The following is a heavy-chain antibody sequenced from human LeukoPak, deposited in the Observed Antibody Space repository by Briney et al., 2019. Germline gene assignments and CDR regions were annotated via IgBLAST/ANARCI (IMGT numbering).Heavy chain of an antibody. CDR2: IYSGGST. V-gene: IGHV3-53*05. Sequence: GGSLRLSCAASDFSVSTNYMSWVRQAPGKGLEWLSLIYSGGSTYYADSVKGRFTISRDNSKNTLYLQMSSLRAEDTAVYYCVKDLAPVFWSGYAYFDYWGQGTLVTVSS. CDR1: DFSVSTNY. CDR3: VKDLAPVFWSGYAYFDY. D-gene: IGHD3-3*01. J-gene: IGHJ4*02.